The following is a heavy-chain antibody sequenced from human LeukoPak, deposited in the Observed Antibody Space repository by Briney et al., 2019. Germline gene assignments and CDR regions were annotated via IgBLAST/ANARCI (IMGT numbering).Heavy chain of an antibody. J-gene: IGHJ4*02. CDR2: INHSGST. D-gene: IGHD3-10*01. CDR3: ARQPYYYGSGPKGTLDY. V-gene: IGHV4-34*01. Sequence: GSLRLSCAASGFTFSSYEMNWVRQAPGKGLEWIGEINHSGSTNYNPSLKSRVTISVDTSKNQFSLKLSSVTAADTAVYYCARQPYYYGSGPKGTLDYWGQGTLVTVSS. CDR1: GFTFSSYE.